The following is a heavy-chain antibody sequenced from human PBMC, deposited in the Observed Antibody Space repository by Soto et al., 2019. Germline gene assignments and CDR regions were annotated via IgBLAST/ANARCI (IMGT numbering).Heavy chain of an antibody. CDR3: ARVISSSWNFDY. CDR1: GGSFSGYY. Sequence: QVQLQQWGAGLLKPSETLSLTCAVYGGSFSGYYWSWIRQPPGKGLEWIGEINHSGSTNYNPSLKSRVTISVDTSKNQFSLKLSSVTAADTAVYYCARVISSSWNFDYWGQGTLVTVSS. V-gene: IGHV4-34*01. J-gene: IGHJ4*02. CDR2: INHSGST. D-gene: IGHD6-13*01.